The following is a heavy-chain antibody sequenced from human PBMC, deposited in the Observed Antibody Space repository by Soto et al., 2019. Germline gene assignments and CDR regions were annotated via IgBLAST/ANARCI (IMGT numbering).Heavy chain of an antibody. CDR2: IYYIVST. J-gene: IGHJ3*02. CDR1: GGSISSGGYY. Sequence: QVQLQESGPGLVKPSQTLSLTCTVSGGSISSGGYYWSWIRQHPGKGLEWIGYIYYIVSTYYNPSIKSRLTISVDTSKNQFSLKLSSVTAADTAVYYCAIWSGDHHDAFDIWGQGTMVTVSS. V-gene: IGHV4-31*03. CDR3: AIWSGDHHDAFDI. D-gene: IGHD3-3*01.